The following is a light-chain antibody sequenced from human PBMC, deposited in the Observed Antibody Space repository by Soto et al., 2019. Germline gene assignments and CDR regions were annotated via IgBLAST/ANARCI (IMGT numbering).Light chain of an antibody. CDR3: QQFNSYPIT. CDR2: DVS. V-gene: IGKV1-13*02. CDR1: QDIRGA. Sequence: AIQLTQSPSSLSASVGDRVTITCRASQDIRGALAWYQQKPGKAPKMLIYDVSTLESGGPLRFSGSSSGTDFTLTISSLQPVDFATYYCQQFNSYPITFGQGTRLEIK. J-gene: IGKJ5*01.